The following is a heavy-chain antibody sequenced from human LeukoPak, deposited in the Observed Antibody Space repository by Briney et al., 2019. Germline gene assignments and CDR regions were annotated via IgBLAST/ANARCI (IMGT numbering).Heavy chain of an antibody. CDR2: ISGSGGST. Sequence: QLGGSLRLSCAASGFTFSSYAMSWVRQAPGKGLEWVSAISGSGGSTYYADSVKGRFTISRDNSKNTLYLQMNSLRAEDTAVYYCAKVASIPRSYYYYGMDVWGQGTTVTVSS. V-gene: IGHV3-23*01. CDR1: GFTFSSYA. J-gene: IGHJ6*02. CDR3: AKVASIPRSYYYYGMDV.